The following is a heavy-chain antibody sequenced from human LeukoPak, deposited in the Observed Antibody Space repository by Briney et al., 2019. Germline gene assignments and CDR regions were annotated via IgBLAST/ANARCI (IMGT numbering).Heavy chain of an antibody. CDR2: INGNGGRT. V-gene: IGHV3-23*01. Sequence: GRSLRLSCAASGFTFSSYVMNWVRQAPGKGLEWVSSINGNGGRTYYADSVRGRFTISRDNSKNTLYLQMNSLRAEDTAVYYCANPPTVTSFDSWGQGTLVTVSS. CDR1: GFTFSSYV. J-gene: IGHJ4*02. D-gene: IGHD4-11*01. CDR3: ANPPTVTSFDS.